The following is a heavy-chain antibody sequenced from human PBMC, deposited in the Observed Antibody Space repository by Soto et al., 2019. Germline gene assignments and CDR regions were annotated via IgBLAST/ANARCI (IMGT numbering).Heavy chain of an antibody. J-gene: IGHJ5*02. D-gene: IGHD3-3*02. CDR3: ARGPPFFP. V-gene: IGHV4-30-2*01. CDR2: IYHSGST. Sequence: SETLSLTCTVSGGSIISGGYSWSWIRQPPGKGLEWIGYIYHSGSTYYNPSLKSRVTISVDRSKNQFSLKLSSVTAADTAVYYCARGPPFFPWGQGTLVTVSS. CDR1: GGSIISGGYS.